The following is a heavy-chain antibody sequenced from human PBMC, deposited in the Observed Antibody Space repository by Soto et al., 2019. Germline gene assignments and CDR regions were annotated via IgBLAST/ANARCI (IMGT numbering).Heavy chain of an antibody. CDR2: INTNTGNP. CDR1: GYTFTSYA. J-gene: IGHJ6*02. D-gene: IGHD2-2*01. V-gene: IGHV7-4-1*01. Sequence: XSVKVSFKASGYTFTSYAMNWVRQAPGQGLEWVGWINTNTGNPTYAQGFTGRFVFSLDTSVSTAYLQICSLKAEDTAVYYCARDFSEGKAATPYYYYYGMDVWGQGTTVTVSS. CDR3: ARDFSEGKAATPYYYYYGMDV.